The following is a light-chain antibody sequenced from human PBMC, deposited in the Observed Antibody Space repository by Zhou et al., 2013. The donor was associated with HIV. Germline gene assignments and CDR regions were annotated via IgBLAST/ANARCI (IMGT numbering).Light chain of an antibody. CDR3: RQYANSPQT. Sequence: EIVLTQSPGTLSLSPGERATLSCRASHTISANYLAWYQQKPGQAPRLLVYGASTRATGIPDRFTGSGSGTDFTLTFTTLGPEDFAVYYCRQYANSPQTFGQGTKVEIK. J-gene: IGKJ2*01. V-gene: IGKV3-20*01. CDR2: GAS. CDR1: HTISANY.